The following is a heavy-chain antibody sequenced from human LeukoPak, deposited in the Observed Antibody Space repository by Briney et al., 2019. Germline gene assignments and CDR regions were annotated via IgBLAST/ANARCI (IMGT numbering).Heavy chain of an antibody. V-gene: IGHV4-34*01. J-gene: IGHJ4*02. D-gene: IGHD6-19*01. CDR3: ARRYSSGYYYFDF. Sequence: ASETLSLTCAVYGGSFSGYYWNWIRQPPGKGLEWIGEINHSGSTNYNPSLKSRVTISVDTSRNQFSLKLSSVTAADTAVYYCARRYSSGYYYFDFWGQGTLVTASS. CDR1: GGSFSGYY. CDR2: INHSGST.